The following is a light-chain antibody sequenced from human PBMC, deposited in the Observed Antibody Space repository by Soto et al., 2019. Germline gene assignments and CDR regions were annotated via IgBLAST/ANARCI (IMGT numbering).Light chain of an antibody. CDR2: AAS. J-gene: IGKJ4*01. V-gene: IGKV1-16*01. CDR1: QDISNY. CDR3: QQYYSYPLT. Sequence: DIQSTQCPSSLSASVGDRSTITCQAIQDISNYLNWYQQKPGKSPKLLIYAASTLQSGVTSRFSGSGSGTDFTLTISCLQSEDFATYYCQQYYSYPLTFGEGTKVDIK.